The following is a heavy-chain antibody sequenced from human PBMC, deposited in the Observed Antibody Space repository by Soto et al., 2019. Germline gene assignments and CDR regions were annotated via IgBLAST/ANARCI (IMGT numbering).Heavy chain of an antibody. J-gene: IGHJ6*02. V-gene: IGHV4-59*01. CDR2: VYDSGST. CDR1: GVSINNYY. CDR3: ARGTKYYYQGMDV. Sequence: SETLSLTCTVSGVSINNYYWTWIRQPPGKGLEWIGYVYDSGSTSYNPSLKSRLTISVDTSKDQFSLKLKSVTAADTAVYYCARGTKYYYQGMDVWGQGTTVTVSS.